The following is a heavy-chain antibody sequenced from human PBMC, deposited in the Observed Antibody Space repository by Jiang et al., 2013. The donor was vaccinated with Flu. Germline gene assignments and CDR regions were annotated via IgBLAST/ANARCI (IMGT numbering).Heavy chain of an antibody. V-gene: IGHV4-39*07. CDR1: GGSISSSSYY. CDR3: ARDFSIAARAAFDY. CDR2: IYYSGST. J-gene: IGHJ4*02. Sequence: GPGLVKPSETLSLTCTVSGGSISSSSYYWGWIRQPPGKGLEWIGSIYYSGSTYYNPSLKSRVTISVDTSKNQFSLKLSSVTAADTAVYYCARDFSIAARAAFDYWGQGTLVTVSS. D-gene: IGHD6-6*01.